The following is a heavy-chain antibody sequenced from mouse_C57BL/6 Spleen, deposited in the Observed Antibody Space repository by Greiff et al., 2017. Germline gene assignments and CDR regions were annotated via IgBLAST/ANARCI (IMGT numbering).Heavy chain of an antibody. D-gene: IGHD2-5*01. CDR1: GYTFTSYW. CDR3: ARGDSNYLYWYFDV. J-gene: IGHJ1*03. Sequence: VQLKQPGAELVKPGASVKLSCKASGYTFTSYWMQWVKQRPGQGLEWIGEIDPSDSYTNYNQKFKGKATLTVDTSSSTAYMQLSSLTSEDSAVYYCARGDSNYLYWYFDVWGTGTTVTVSS. V-gene: IGHV1-50*01. CDR2: IDPSDSYT.